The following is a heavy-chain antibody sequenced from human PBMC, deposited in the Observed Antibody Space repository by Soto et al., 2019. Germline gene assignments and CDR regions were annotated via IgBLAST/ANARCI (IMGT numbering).Heavy chain of an antibody. J-gene: IGHJ3*02. CDR2: VYYSGST. V-gene: IGHV4-39*01. CDR1: GGSISSSSSY. Sequence: QLQLQESGPGLVKPSETLSLTCTVSGGSISSSSSYWGWLRQPPGKGLEWIGSVYYSGSTYYNPSLKSRVTISVHTSKNQFSLKLGSVTSVDPAVFYAARPVSGGAAHAFDIWGQGTLVTGSS. CDR3: ARPVSGGAAHAFDI. D-gene: IGHD3-16*01.